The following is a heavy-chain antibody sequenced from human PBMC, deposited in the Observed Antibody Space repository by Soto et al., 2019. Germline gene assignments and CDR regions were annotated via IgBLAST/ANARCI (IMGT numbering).Heavy chain of an antibody. Sequence: GGPVKVSCKASGGTFSSYTISWVRQAPGQGLEWMGRIIPILGIANYAQKLQGRVTMTTDTSTSTAYMELRSLRSDDTAVYYCARGLASIAARPIDYWGQGTLVTVSS. V-gene: IGHV1-69*02. D-gene: IGHD6-6*01. J-gene: IGHJ4*02. CDR2: IIPILGIA. CDR1: GGTFSSYT. CDR3: ARGLASIAARPIDY.